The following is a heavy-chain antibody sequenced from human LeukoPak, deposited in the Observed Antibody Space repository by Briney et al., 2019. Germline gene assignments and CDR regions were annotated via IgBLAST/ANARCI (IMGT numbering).Heavy chain of an antibody. CDR1: DGSFSGYY. V-gene: IGHV4-34*01. CDR3: ARGSIPPYYYYGMDV. CDR2: INHSGST. J-gene: IGHJ6*04. Sequence: SETLSLTCAVYDGSFSGYYWSWIRQPPGKGLEWIGEINHSGSTNYNPSLKSRVTISVDTSKNQFSLKLSSVTAADTAVYYCARGSIPPYYYYGMDVWGKGTTVTVSS.